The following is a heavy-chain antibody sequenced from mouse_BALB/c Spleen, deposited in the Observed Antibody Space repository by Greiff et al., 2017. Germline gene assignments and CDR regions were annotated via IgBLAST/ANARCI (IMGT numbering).Heavy chain of an antibody. CDR2: INPSNGGT. CDR3: TRSYYGSSYWYFDV. V-gene: IGHV1S81*02. D-gene: IGHD1-1*01. CDR1: GYTFTSYY. Sequence: VQLQQSGAELVKPGASVKLSCKASGYTFTSYYMYWVKQRPGQGLEWIGEINPSNGGTNFNEKFKSKATLTVDKSSSTAYMQLSSLTSEDSAVYYGTRSYYGSSYWYFDVWGAGTTVTVSS. J-gene: IGHJ1*01.